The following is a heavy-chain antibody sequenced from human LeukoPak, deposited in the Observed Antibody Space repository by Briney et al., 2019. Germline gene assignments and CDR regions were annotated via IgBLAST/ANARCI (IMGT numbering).Heavy chain of an antibody. Sequence: PGGSLRLSCAASGFTFSDYYMSWIRQAPGKGLEWVSSISSSSSYIYYADSVKGRFTISRDNAKNSLYLQMNSLRAEDTAVYYCASMGDSSSWYYAFDIWGQGTMVTVSS. CDR1: GFTFSDYY. CDR3: ASMGDSSSWYYAFDI. V-gene: IGHV3-11*06. CDR2: ISSSSSYI. D-gene: IGHD6-13*01. J-gene: IGHJ3*02.